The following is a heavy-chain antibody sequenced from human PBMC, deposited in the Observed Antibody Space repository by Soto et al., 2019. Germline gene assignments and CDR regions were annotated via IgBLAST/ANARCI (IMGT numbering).Heavy chain of an antibody. CDR3: ARQVRGDSYGYDTYTFDD. Sequence: PSETLSLTCTVSGGSVSSGSYYWSWIRQPPGKGLEWIGYIYYSGSTNYNPSLKSRVTISVDTSKNQFSLKLSSVTAADTAVYYCARQVRGDSYGYDTYTFDDWGQGTLVTVAS. J-gene: IGHJ4*02. V-gene: IGHV4-61*01. CDR1: GGSVSSGSYY. CDR2: IYYSGST. D-gene: IGHD5-18*01.